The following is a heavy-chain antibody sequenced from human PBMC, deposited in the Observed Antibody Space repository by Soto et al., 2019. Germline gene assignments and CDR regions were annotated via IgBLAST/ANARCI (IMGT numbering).Heavy chain of an antibody. CDR3: ARAVTTHYYYYYMDV. CDR1: GYTFTSYG. V-gene: IGHV1-18*01. D-gene: IGHD4-17*01. Sequence: SVKVSCKASGYTFTSYGISWVRQAPGRGLEWMGWISAYNGNTNYAQKLQGRVTMTTDTSTSTAYMELRSLRSDDTAVYYCARAVTTHYYYYYMDVWGKGTTVTVSS. J-gene: IGHJ6*03. CDR2: ISAYNGNT.